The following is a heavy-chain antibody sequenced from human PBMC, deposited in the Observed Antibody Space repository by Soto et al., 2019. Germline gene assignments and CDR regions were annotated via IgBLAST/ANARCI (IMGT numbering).Heavy chain of an antibody. J-gene: IGHJ4*02. Sequence: EVQLLESGGGLVQPGGSLRLSCAASGFTFTTYAMTWVRQAPGKGLEWLSAINTAGTTYYADSVKGRFTISRDNAKNTLYLQVSGMRVEDTAVYYCPKGWYEDSWGQGTLVTVSS. CDR2: INTAGTT. D-gene: IGHD6-13*01. CDR1: GFTFTTYA. V-gene: IGHV3-23*01. CDR3: PKGWYEDS.